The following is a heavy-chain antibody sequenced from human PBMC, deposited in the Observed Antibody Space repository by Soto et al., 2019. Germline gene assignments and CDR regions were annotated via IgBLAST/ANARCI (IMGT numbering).Heavy chain of an antibody. Sequence: LRLSCAASGFTFSSYAMSWVRQAPGKGLEWVSAISGSGGSTYYADSVKGRFTISRDNSKNTLYLQMNSLRAEDTAVYYCAKAPHIAVTCFDYWGQGTLVTVSS. CDR3: AKAPHIAVTCFDY. V-gene: IGHV3-23*01. D-gene: IGHD6-19*01. CDR2: ISGSGGST. J-gene: IGHJ4*02. CDR1: GFTFSSYA.